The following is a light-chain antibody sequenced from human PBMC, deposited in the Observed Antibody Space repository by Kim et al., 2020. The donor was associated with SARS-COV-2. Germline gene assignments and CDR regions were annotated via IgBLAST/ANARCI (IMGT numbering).Light chain of an antibody. CDR3: QKHNGLPV. J-gene: IGKJ5*01. CDR2: DAS. CDR1: QDINNC. Sequence: SASVGDRVTITYHASQDINNCLNWYQQKPGKAPKLLIYDASNLETGVPARFSGSGSGTDFTFTISSLQPEDIATYYCQKHNGLPVFGQGTRLEIK. V-gene: IGKV1-33*01.